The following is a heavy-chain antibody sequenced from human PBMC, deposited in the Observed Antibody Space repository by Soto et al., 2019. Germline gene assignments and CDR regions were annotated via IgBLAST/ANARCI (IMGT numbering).Heavy chain of an antibody. CDR1: GFTFSSYA. CDR2: ISYDGSNK. J-gene: IGHJ3*02. V-gene: IGHV3-30-3*01. D-gene: IGHD2-21*02. CDR3: ARDRGVVTPADAFDI. Sequence: QVQLVESGGGVVQPGRSLRLSCAASGFTFSSYAMHWVRQAPGKGLEWVAVISYDGSNKYYADSVKGRFTISRDNSKNTLYLQMNSLRAEDTALYYCARDRGVVTPADAFDIWGQGTMVTVSS.